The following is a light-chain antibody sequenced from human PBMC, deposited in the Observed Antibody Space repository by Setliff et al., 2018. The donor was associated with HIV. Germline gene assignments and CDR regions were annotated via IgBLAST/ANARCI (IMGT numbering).Light chain of an antibody. J-gene: IGLJ1*01. CDR1: YNR. V-gene: IGLV2-18*02. CDR3: YSYTSSDTYV. Sequence: YNRVSWYQQAPGTAPKVIIYEVTNRPSGVPDRFSGSKSGNTASLTISGLQAEDEADYYCYSYTSSDTYVFGTGTKVTVL. CDR2: EVT.